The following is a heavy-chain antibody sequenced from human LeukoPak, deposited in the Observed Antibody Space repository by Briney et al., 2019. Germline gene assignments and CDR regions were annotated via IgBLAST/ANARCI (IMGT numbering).Heavy chain of an antibody. J-gene: IGHJ4*02. CDR2: IVVGSGNT. CDR3: ATGISYSSRSFYFDF. CDR1: GFTFTSSA. D-gene: IGHD6-13*01. Sequence: ASVKVSCKASGFTFTSSAMQWVRQARGQRLEWIGWIVVGSGNTNYAQKFQERVTITRDMSTSTAYMELSSLRSEDTAVYYCATGISYSSRSFYFDFWGQGTLVTVSS. V-gene: IGHV1-58*02.